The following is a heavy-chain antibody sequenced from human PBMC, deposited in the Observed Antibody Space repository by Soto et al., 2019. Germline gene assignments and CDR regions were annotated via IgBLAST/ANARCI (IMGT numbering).Heavy chain of an antibody. CDR3: AREGHITIFGVVEHYGMDV. Sequence: PSETLSLTCTVSGGSISSYYWSWIRQPAGKGLEWIGRIYTSGSTNYNPSLKSRVTMSVDTSKNQFSLKLSSVTAADTAVYYCAREGHITIFGVVEHYGMDVWGQGTTVTVSS. V-gene: IGHV4-4*07. J-gene: IGHJ6*02. D-gene: IGHD3-3*01. CDR1: GGSISSYY. CDR2: IYTSGST.